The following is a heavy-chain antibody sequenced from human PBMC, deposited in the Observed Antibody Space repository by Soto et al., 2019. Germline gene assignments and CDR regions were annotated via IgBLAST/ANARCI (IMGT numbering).Heavy chain of an antibody. CDR3: ARDRQGGSYSHYYDDGMDV. J-gene: IGHJ6*02. V-gene: IGHV3-30-3*01. CDR2: ISYDGSNK. CDR1: GFTFSSYA. D-gene: IGHD1-26*01. Sequence: QVQLVESGGGVVQPGRSLRLSCAASGFTFSSYAMHWVRQAPGKGLEWVAVISYDGSNKYYADSVKGRFTISRDNSKNTLYLQMNSLRAEDTAVYYCARDRQGGSYSHYYDDGMDVWGQGTTVTVSS.